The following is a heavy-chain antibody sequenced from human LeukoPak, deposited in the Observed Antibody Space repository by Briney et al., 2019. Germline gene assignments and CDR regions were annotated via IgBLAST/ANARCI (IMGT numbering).Heavy chain of an antibody. CDR3: ATPNYYDSSGYYYGPMDV. D-gene: IGHD3-22*01. J-gene: IGHJ6*02. CDR1: GFTFSSYA. Sequence: GGSLRLSCAASGFTFSSYAMSWVRQAPGKGLEWVSAISGSGGSTYYADSVKGRFTISRDNSKNTLYLQMNSLRAEDTAVYYCATPNYYDSSGYYYGPMDVWGQGTTVTVSS. CDR2: ISGSGGST. V-gene: IGHV3-23*01.